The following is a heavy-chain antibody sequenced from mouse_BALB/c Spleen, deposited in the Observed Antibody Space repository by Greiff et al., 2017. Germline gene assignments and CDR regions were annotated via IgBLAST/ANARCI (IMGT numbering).Heavy chain of an antibody. J-gene: IGHJ4*01. CDR1: GYTFTSYW. Sequence: QVQLQQPGAELVKPGASVKLSCKASGYTFTSYWMHWVKQRPGQGLEWIGEINPSNGRTNYNEKFKSKATLTVDKSSSTAYMQLSSLTSEDSAVYCCARGSGPYAMDYWGQGTSVTVSA. CDR2: INPSNGRT. V-gene: IGHV1S81*02. CDR3: ARGSGPYAMDY. D-gene: IGHD3-1*01.